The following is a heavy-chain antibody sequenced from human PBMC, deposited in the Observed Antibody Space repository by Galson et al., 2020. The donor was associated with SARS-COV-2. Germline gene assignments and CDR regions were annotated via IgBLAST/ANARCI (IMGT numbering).Heavy chain of an antibody. CDR1: GYTFTGYY. Sequence: ASVKVSCKASGYTFTGYYIHWVRQAPGQGLEWMGWLNPNTGGTNYAQKFQVRVTMTRDSSISTAYMELSRLKSDDSAVYYCARAYCGGDCFPFFDYWGQGALVTVSS. CDR2: LNPNTGGT. CDR3: ARAYCGGDCFPFFDY. V-gene: IGHV1-2*02. J-gene: IGHJ4*02. D-gene: IGHD2-21*02.